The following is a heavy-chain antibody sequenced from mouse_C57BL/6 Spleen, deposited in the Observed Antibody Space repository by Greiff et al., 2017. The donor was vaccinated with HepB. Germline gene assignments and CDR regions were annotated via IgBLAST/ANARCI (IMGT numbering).Heavy chain of an antibody. Sequence: QVQLQQPGAELVKPGASVKLSCKASGYTFTSYWMQWVKQRPGQGLVWIGEIDPSDSYTNYNQKFKGKATLTVDTSSSTAYMQLSSLTSEDSAVYYCARRGQLRLYYAMDYWGQGTSVTVSS. J-gene: IGHJ4*01. CDR1: GYTFTSYW. D-gene: IGHD3-3*01. V-gene: IGHV1-50*01. CDR2: IDPSDSYT. CDR3: ARRGQLRLYYAMDY.